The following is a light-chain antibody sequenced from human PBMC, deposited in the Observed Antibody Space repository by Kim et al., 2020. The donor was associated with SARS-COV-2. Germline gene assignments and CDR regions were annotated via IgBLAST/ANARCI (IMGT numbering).Light chain of an antibody. Sequence: GDRVTITCRASQDISNYLAWIQQKPGKAPTSLIYSASTLQSGVSSRFSGSGSGTDFTLTISSLQPEDFATYYCQQYNIYPVTFGQGTRLEIK. V-gene: IGKV1-16*01. CDR3: QQYNIYPVT. J-gene: IGKJ5*01. CDR2: SAS. CDR1: QDISNY.